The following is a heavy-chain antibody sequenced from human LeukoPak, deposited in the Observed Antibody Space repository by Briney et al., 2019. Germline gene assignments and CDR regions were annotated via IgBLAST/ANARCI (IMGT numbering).Heavy chain of an antibody. CDR1: GFTFSDFW. D-gene: IGHD3-10*01. CDR3: ARGSVTMVRGVIMRYFDY. Sequence: GGSLRFSCAGSGFTFSDFWMTWVRQTPGKGLEWVANIKEDGTEKNLVDSVKGRFTISRDNSKNTLYLQMNSLRAEDTAVYYCARGSVTMVRGVIMRYFDYWGQGTLVTVSS. J-gene: IGHJ4*02. CDR2: IKEDGTEK. V-gene: IGHV3-7*01.